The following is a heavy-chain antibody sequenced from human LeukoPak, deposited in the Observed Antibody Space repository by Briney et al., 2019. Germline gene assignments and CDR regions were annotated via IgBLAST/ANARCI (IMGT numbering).Heavy chain of an antibody. J-gene: IGHJ4*02. CDR2: IYYSGST. CDR1: GYSLNSGYY. D-gene: IGHD3-22*01. CDR3: ARIYYDSSGYLYYFDY. V-gene: IGHV4-61*01. Sequence: PSETLSLTCSVSGYSLNSGYYWSWIRQPPGKGLEWIGYIYYSGSTNYNPSLKSRVTISVDTSKNQFSLKLSSVTAADTAVYYCARIYYDSSGYLYYFDYWGQGTLVTVSS.